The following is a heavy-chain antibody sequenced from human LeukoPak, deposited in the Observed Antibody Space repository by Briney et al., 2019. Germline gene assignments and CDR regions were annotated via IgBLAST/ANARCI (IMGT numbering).Heavy chain of an antibody. CDR2: INWKGCSI. CDR1: GFTFREYG. CDR3: VKGEKVWLARQPNY. V-gene: IGHV3-20*04. D-gene: IGHD6-19*01. Sequence: GGSLRLSCAASGFTFREYGMSCLRHAPGKGLNWVSGINWKGCSIVCADSVKVRFTIPRENAKNSVFLHMNSLRTEETALYYCVKGEKVWLARQPNYWGQGTLVTVST. J-gene: IGHJ4*02.